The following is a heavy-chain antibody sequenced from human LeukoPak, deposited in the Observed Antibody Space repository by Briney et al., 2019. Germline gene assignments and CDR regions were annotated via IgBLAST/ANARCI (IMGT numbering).Heavy chain of an antibody. CDR3: ARVDSINWYDSRGYFDY. Sequence: SETLSLTCTVSGGSISSYYWSWIRQPPGKGLEWIGYIFYSGSTNYNPSLKSRVTLSVDTSKNQFSLNLSSVTAADTAVYYCARVDSINWYDSRGYFDYWGQGTLVTVSS. J-gene: IGHJ4*02. CDR1: GGSISSYY. D-gene: IGHD6-13*01. V-gene: IGHV4-59*01. CDR2: IFYSGST.